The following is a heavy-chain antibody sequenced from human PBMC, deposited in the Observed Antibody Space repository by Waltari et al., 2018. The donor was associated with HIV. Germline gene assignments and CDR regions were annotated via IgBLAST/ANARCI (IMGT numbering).Heavy chain of an antibody. CDR2: ISSDRGYR. V-gene: IGHV3-21*02. D-gene: IGHD6-19*01. CDR1: GVTFKFYA. CDR3: ARDFGSGSSGWYDY. J-gene: IGHJ4*02. Sequence: EVQLVESGGGVVKPGGSLRLSCAAAGVTFKFYAMNWVREAPGTGLEWLSSISSDRGYRSYADSVRGRFTISRDNAKTSLYLQMHSLRAEDTAVYYCARDFGSGSSGWYDYWGQGTLVTVSS.